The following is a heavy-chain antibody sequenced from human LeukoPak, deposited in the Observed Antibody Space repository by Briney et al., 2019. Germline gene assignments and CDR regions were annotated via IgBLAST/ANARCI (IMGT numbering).Heavy chain of an antibody. CDR2: IYYTGST. Sequence: SETLSLTCTVSGGSISNNGYYWSWIRHPPGKALEWIGHIYYTGSTYYNPSLKSRVTISADTSKNQFSLRLSSVTAADTAVYYCARHVPRARWVHSEYFQLWGQGTLVTVSS. J-gene: IGHJ1*01. V-gene: IGHV4-39*01. D-gene: IGHD5-24*01. CDR1: GGSISNNGYY. CDR3: ARHVPRARWVHSEYFQL.